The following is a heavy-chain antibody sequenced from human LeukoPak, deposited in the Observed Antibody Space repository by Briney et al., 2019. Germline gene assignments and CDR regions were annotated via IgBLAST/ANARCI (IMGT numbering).Heavy chain of an antibody. Sequence: PGGSLRLSCAASGFTLRSYWMTWVRQAPGKGLEWVSVITGSGGNTYYADSVKGRFTISKDNSKNTVYLQMSSLRVDDTAVYYCAKAASSSWPSYYYGMDVWGQGTTVTVSS. CDR2: ITGSGGNT. CDR3: AKAASSSWPSYYYGMDV. J-gene: IGHJ6*02. D-gene: IGHD6-13*01. V-gene: IGHV3-23*01. CDR1: GFTLRSYW.